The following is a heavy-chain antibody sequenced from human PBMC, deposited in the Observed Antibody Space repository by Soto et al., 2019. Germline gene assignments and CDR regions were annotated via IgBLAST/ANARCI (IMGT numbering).Heavy chain of an antibody. J-gene: IGHJ6*02. Sequence: QLQLQESGPGLVKPSETLSLTCTVSGGSISSSSYYWGWIRPPPGKGLEWIGSIYYSGSTYYNPSLKSRVTIAVDTPKNQFSLQLSSVTAGDTSVYYCATAQNDYGDYGDYYGMDVWGQGTTVTVSS. CDR2: IYYSGST. D-gene: IGHD4-17*01. CDR1: GGSISSSSYY. V-gene: IGHV4-39*01. CDR3: ATAQNDYGDYGDYYGMDV.